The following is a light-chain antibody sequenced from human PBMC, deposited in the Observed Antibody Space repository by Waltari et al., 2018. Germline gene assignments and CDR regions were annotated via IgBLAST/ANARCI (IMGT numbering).Light chain of an antibody. CDR1: QSVSSN. Sequence: ETVMTQSPATLSVSPRERATLSCRASQSVSSNLAWYQQKPGQAPRLLIYGASTRATGIPARFSGSGSGTEFTLTISSLQSEDFAVYYCQQYNNWPPLTFGGGTKVEIK. V-gene: IGKV3-15*01. J-gene: IGKJ4*01. CDR3: QQYNNWPPLT. CDR2: GAS.